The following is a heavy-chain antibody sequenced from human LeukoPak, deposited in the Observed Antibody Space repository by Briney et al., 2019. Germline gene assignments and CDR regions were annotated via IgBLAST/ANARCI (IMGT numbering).Heavy chain of an antibody. D-gene: IGHD1-26*01. CDR3: ARHIVGATFDP. CDR1: GVSISSYY. J-gene: IGHJ5*02. Sequence: SETLSLTCTVSGVSISSYYWSWLRQPPGKGLEWIGYIYYSGSTNYNPSLKSRVTISVDTSKNQFSLKLSSVTAADTAVYYCARHIVGATFDPWGQGTLVTVSS. CDR2: IYYSGST. V-gene: IGHV4-59*08.